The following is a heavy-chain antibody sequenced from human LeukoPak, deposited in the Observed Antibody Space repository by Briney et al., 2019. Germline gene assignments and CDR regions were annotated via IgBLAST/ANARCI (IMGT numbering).Heavy chain of an antibody. Sequence: GGSLRLSCAASGFPFSSYGMYWVRQTPDKGLQWVAYLLKDATYSNYADSVRGRFTISRDNSKNTLDLQMSSLRVKDTAVYYCASGGPTWGTLDCWGQGTLVTVSS. CDR2: LLKDATYS. V-gene: IGHV3-30*02. J-gene: IGHJ4*02. D-gene: IGHD3-16*01. CDR1: GFPFSSYG. CDR3: ASGGPTWGTLDC.